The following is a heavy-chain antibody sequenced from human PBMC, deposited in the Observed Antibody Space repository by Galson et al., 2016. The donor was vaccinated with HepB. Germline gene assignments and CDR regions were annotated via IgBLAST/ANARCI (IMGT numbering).Heavy chain of an antibody. J-gene: IGHJ3*02. CDR1: GFTLSTYW. Sequence: SLRLSCAASGFTLSTYWMTWVRQAPGKGLEWVANMKYDGTERYYLDSVKGRFTISRDNAQNSLYLQMNSLRTEDTAVYYCARDLVAVPFYDAFDIWGQGTMVTVSS. V-gene: IGHV3-7*01. CDR2: MKYDGTER. D-gene: IGHD6-19*01. CDR3: ARDLVAVPFYDAFDI.